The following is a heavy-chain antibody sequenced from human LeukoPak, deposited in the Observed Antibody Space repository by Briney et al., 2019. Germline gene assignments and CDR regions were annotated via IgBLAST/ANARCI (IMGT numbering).Heavy chain of an antibody. CDR1: VGTFSSYA. V-gene: IGHV1-69*13. CDR3: AGPNDYYDSSGHFDY. Sequence: SVKVSCKASVGTFSSYAIRWVRQAPGQGLEWMGGIIPIFGTANYAQKFQGRVTITADESTSTAYMELSSLRSEDTAVYYCAGPNDYYDSSGHFDYWGQGTLVTVSS. CDR2: IIPIFGTA. D-gene: IGHD3-22*01. J-gene: IGHJ4*02.